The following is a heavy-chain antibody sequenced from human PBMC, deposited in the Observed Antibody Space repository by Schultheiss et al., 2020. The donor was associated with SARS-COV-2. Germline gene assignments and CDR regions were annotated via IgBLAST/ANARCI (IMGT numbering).Heavy chain of an antibody. CDR1: GGTFSSYT. Sequence: SVKVSCKASGGTFSSYTISWVRQAPGQGLEWMGRIIPILGIANYAQKFQGRVTITADKSTSTAYMELSSLRSEDTAVYYCARRAAAEHNWFDPWGQGTLVTVSS. D-gene: IGHD6-25*01. V-gene: IGHV1-69*02. CDR3: ARRAAAEHNWFDP. CDR2: IIPILGIA. J-gene: IGHJ5*02.